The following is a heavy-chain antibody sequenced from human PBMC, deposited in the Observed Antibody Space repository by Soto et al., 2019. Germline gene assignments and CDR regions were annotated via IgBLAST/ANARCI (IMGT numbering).Heavy chain of an antibody. Sequence: ASVKVSCMASGYTFTSYGISWVRQAPGQGLEWMGWISAYNGNTNYAQKLQGRVTMTTNTSTNTAYMELRILTSDDKVADYSASDLGDLATSRGGCYMDVWGPGTTVTVSS. J-gene: IGHJ6*02. V-gene: IGHV1-18*01. D-gene: IGHD3-10*01. CDR3: ASDLGDLATSRGGCYMDV. CDR2: ISAYNGNT. CDR1: GYTFTSYG.